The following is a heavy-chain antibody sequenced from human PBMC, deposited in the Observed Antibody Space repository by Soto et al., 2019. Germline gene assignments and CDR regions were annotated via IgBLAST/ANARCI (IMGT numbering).Heavy chain of an antibody. CDR1: GGSFSGYY. D-gene: IGHD3-22*01. CDR3: ARVDYYYDSSGYYYGGNAFDI. CDR2: INHSGST. Sequence: SETLSLTCAVYGGSFSGYYWSWIRQPQGKGLEWIGEINHSGSTNYNPYLKSRVTISVDTSKNQFSLKLSSVTAADTAVYYCARVDYYYDSSGYYYGGNAFDIWGQGTMVTVSS. V-gene: IGHV4-34*01. J-gene: IGHJ3*02.